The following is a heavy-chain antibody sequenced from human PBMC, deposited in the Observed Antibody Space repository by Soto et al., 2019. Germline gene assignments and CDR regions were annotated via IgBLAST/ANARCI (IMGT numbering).Heavy chain of an antibody. CDR1: GYTFTGYG. J-gene: IGHJ4*02. CDR2: ISAYNGNT. CDR3: ARGHSGISPGWYLEGLDY. D-gene: IGHD6-19*01. Sequence: ASVKVSCKASGYTFTGYGISWVRQAPGQGLEWMGWISAYNGNTNYAQKLQGRVTMTTDTSTTTAYMELRSLRSDDTAVYYCARGHSGISPGWYLEGLDYWGQGTLVTVSS. V-gene: IGHV1-18*04.